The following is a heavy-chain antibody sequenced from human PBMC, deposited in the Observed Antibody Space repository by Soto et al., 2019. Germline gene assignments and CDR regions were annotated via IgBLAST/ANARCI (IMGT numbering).Heavy chain of an antibody. CDR2: IYSGGAT. CDR1: GFSVSTSH. Sequence: EVQLVDSGGGLIQPGGSLRLSCAAAGFSVSTSHMNWVRQTPGKGLEWVSVIYSGGATYYAASVKGRFTISRDKYKNTVHLQMNSLRAEDTAVYYCARVGPYDSGSYMLRYNWFDPWGQGPLVTVSS. D-gene: IGHD3-10*01. CDR3: ARVGPYDSGSYMLRYNWFDP. J-gene: IGHJ5*02. V-gene: IGHV3-53*01.